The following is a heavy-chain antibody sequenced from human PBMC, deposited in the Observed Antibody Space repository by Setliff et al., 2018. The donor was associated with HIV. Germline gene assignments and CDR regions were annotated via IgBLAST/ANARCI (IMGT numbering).Heavy chain of an antibody. D-gene: IGHD3-16*01. V-gene: IGHV4-59*01. Sequence: ETLSLTCTVSGGSIISYYWSWIRQPPGKGLEWIGYIYYSGSTTYNPSLKSRVTISVDTSKNQFSLKLSSVTAADTAVYYCARDDGGYNYAEAFDVWGQGTMVTVSS. CDR3: ARDDGGYNYAEAFDV. CDR1: GGSIISYY. CDR2: IYYSGST. J-gene: IGHJ3*01.